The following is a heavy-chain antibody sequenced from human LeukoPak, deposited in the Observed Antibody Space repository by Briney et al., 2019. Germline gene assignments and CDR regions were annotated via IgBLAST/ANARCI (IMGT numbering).Heavy chain of an antibody. Sequence: PGGSLRLSCAASGFTFSNNWMGWVRQGPGKGLEWVANIKQDGSEKYYVDSVKGRFTISRDNAENSLFLQMNSLRAEDTAVYYCARVYRSSSGYCFDYWAQGTLVTVSS. CDR3: ARVYRSSSGYCFDY. J-gene: IGHJ4*02. CDR1: GFTFSNNW. CDR2: IKQDGSEK. D-gene: IGHD6-6*01. V-gene: IGHV3-7*01.